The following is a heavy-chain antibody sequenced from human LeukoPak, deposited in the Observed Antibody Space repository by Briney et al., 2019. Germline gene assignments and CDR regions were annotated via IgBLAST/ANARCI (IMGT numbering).Heavy chain of an antibody. Sequence: SETLSLTCTVSGGSISSYYWSWIRQPAGKGLECIGRIYTSGSTNYNPSLKSRVTMSVDTSKNQFSLKLSSVTAADTAVYYCARDSNYYDSSGSFPVDIWGQGAMVTVSS. CDR2: IYTSGST. V-gene: IGHV4-4*07. D-gene: IGHD3-22*01. CDR1: GGSISSYY. CDR3: ARDSNYYDSSGSFPVDI. J-gene: IGHJ3*02.